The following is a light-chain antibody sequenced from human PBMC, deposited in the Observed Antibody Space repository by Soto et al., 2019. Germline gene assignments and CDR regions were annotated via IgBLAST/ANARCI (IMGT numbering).Light chain of an antibody. Sequence: DVQMTQSPSTLSASVGDRVTITCRASQSVSIWLAWYQQKPGKAPKLLIYKASSLQSGVPSRFSGSGSGAEFTLTSSSLQPDDFATYYCQQYNSYLWTFGQGTKVEIK. CDR3: QQYNSYLWT. J-gene: IGKJ1*01. CDR1: QSVSIW. CDR2: KAS. V-gene: IGKV1-5*03.